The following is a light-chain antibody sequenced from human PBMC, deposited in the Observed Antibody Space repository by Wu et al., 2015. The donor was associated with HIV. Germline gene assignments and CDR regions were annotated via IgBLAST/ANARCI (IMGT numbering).Light chain of an antibody. CDR3: QQYNNWPKT. V-gene: IGKV3D-15*03. Sequence: EIVMTQSPATLSVSPGERATLSCRASQSVSSNLAWYQQKPGQAPRLLIYGASIRATGIPARFSGSGSGTEFTLTISILQSEDFAVYYCQQYNNWPKTFGQGTKVEMK. CDR1: QSVSSN. CDR2: GAS. J-gene: IGKJ1*01.